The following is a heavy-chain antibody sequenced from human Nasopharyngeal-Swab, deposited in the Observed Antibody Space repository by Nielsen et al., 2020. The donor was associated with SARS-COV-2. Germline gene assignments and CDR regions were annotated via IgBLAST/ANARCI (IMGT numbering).Heavy chain of an antibody. D-gene: IGHD3-9*01. V-gene: IGHV4-61*02. Sequence: SETLSLTCTVSGGSISSGNYYWTWIRQPAGKGLEWIGRLYINGSTNYNPSLKSRVTISADTSKNQFSLKLSSVTAADTAVYYCARIGRFFDWLSAYNGMDVWDHGTTVTVSS. J-gene: IGHJ6*02. CDR1: GGSISSGNYY. CDR2: LYINGST. CDR3: ARIGRFFDWLSAYNGMDV.